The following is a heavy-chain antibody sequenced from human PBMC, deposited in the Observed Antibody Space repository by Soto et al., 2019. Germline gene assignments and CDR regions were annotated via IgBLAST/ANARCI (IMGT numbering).Heavy chain of an antibody. Sequence: GGSLRLSCAASGFTFSDHYMDWVRQAPGKGLEWVGRTRNKANSYTTAYAASVKGRFTISRDDSKNSLYLQMNSLKTEDTAVYYCAKSNYYDSSGYFVFWGQGT. CDR1: GFTFSDHY. V-gene: IGHV3-72*01. CDR2: TRNKANSYTT. CDR3: AKSNYYDSSGYFVF. D-gene: IGHD3-22*01. J-gene: IGHJ4*02.